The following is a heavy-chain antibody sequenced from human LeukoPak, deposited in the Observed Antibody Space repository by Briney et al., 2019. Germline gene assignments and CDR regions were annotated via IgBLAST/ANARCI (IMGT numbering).Heavy chain of an antibody. CDR2: IGSSGGST. CDR3: VKDIQLST. D-gene: IGHD5-24*01. J-gene: IGHJ3*01. V-gene: IGHV3-23*01. CDR1: GFNFITAA. Sequence: GGSLRLSCAASGFNFITAATTWVRQAPGKGLEWVSLIGSSGGSTYYADSVKGRFTISRDNSNHTLSLQMNSLRVGDTAIYYCVKDIQLSTWGLGTMVTVSS.